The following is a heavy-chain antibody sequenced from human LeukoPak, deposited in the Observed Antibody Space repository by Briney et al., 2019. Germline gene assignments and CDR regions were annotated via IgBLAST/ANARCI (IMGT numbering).Heavy chain of an antibody. J-gene: IGHJ4*02. CDR2: IYSGGST. V-gene: IGHV3-53*01. Sequence: GGSLRLSCAASGFTVSSNYMSWVRQAPGKGLEWVSVIYSGGSTYYADSVKGRFTISRGSSRNTLYLQMNSLRAEDTAVYYCARVSGLEMATLRYWGQGTLVTVSS. CDR1: GFTVSSNY. D-gene: IGHD5-24*01. CDR3: ARVSGLEMATLRY.